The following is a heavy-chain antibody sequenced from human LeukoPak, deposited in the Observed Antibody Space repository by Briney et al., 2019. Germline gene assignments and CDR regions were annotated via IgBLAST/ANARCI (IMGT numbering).Heavy chain of an antibody. CDR1: GFTFSAYA. CDR2: IGGSGGSI. Sequence: GGSLRLSCAASGFTFSAYAMNWVRQAPGKGLEWVSGIGGSGGSINYADSVKGRFSISRDNSKNTVYLEMKSLRAEDTARYYCARDPRRAITVFGVVIGSYFDYWGQGSLVTVSS. J-gene: IGHJ4*02. CDR3: ARDPRRAITVFGVVIGSYFDY. D-gene: IGHD3-3*01. V-gene: IGHV3-23*01.